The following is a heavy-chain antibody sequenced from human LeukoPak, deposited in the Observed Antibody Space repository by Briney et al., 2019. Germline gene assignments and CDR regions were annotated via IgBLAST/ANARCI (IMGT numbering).Heavy chain of an antibody. CDR2: ISGYNGNT. Sequence: ASVKVSCKASGYTFTNYGISWVRQAPGQGLEWMGWISGYNGNTKYAQKFQGRVTMTTDTSTITAFMELRSLRSGDTAVYYCARDIGYGSSSYYFDYWGQGTLVIVSS. J-gene: IGHJ4*02. D-gene: IGHD6-13*01. CDR1: GYTFTNYG. CDR3: ARDIGYGSSSYYFDY. V-gene: IGHV1-18*01.